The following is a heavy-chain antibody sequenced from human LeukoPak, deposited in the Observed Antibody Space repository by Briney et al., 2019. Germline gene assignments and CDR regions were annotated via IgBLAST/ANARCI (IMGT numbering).Heavy chain of an antibody. D-gene: IGHD5-24*01. CDR3: ARDSRDGYSMSHKAGFDP. CDR2: ISAYNGNT. V-gene: IGHV1-18*01. Sequence: ASVKVSCKASGYTFTSYGISWVRQAPGQGLEWMGWISAYNGNTNYAQKLQGRVTMTTDTSKSTAYMELRSLRSDDTAVYYCARDSRDGYSMSHKAGFDPWGQGTLVTVSS. CDR1: GYTFTSYG. J-gene: IGHJ5*02.